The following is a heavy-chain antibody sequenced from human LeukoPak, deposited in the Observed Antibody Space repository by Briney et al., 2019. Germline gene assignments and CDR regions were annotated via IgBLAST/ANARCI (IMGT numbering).Heavy chain of an antibody. CDR2: INWNGGST. D-gene: IGHD2-2*03. CDR3: ARDYAKSGYCSGISCPDALDL. V-gene: IGHV3-20*01. CDR1: GFTFDDYG. Sequence: GGSLRLSCAASGFTFDDYGMSWVRQAPGKGLEWVSGINWNGGSTGYADSVKGRFTISRDNAKDSLYLQMNSLRAEDTALYHCARDYAKSGYCSGISCPDALDLWGQGTMVTVSS. J-gene: IGHJ3*01.